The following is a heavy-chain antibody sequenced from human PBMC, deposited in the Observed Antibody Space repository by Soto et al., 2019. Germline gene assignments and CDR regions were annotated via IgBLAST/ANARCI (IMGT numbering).Heavy chain of an antibody. D-gene: IGHD3-16*01. CDR1: GFNFGGYA. V-gene: IGHV3-23*01. Sequence: LSLSCAGSGFNFGGYAMSCVRQAPGKGLEWVSTLSGDGSRAYYADSVRGRFTVSRDNSKSTLYLRMNRLRADDTAIYYCAKRGGYAISFYDSWGQGTLVTVSS. CDR3: AKRGGYAISFYDS. CDR2: LSGDGSRA. J-gene: IGHJ4*02.